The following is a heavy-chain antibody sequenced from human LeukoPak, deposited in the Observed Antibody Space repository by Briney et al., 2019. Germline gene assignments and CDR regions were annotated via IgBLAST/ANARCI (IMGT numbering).Heavy chain of an antibody. V-gene: IGHV3-21*01. CDR1: GFTFSSYN. J-gene: IGHJ4*02. Sequence: MTGGSLGLSCAASGFTFSSYNMNWVRQAPGKGLEWVSFISSSSTYIYYADSVKGRFTISRDSAKNSLYLQMNSLRAEDTAVYYCAREASNNWNVPANYFDYWGQGTLVSVSS. CDR3: AREASNNWNVPANYFDY. CDR2: ISSSSTYI. D-gene: IGHD1-20*01.